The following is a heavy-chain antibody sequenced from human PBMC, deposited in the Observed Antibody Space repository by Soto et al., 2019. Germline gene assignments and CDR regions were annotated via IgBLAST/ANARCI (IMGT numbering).Heavy chain of an antibody. CDR2: IKEDGSAT. V-gene: IGHV3-7*01. J-gene: IGHJ4*02. CDR1: GFTFTSYW. CDR3: AREDFYRFDY. Sequence: EVQLVESGGGLVQPGGSLRVSCAASGFTFTSYWMSWVRQAPGKGLEWVANIKEDGSATYYLDSVKGRFTISRDNAKNSLYLQMNSLRADDTAVYYCAREDFYRFDYWGQGNLVTVSS.